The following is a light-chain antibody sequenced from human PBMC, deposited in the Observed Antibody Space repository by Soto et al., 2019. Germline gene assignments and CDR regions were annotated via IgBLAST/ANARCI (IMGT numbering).Light chain of an antibody. J-gene: IGLJ2*01. V-gene: IGLV4-60*02. CDR1: SGHSGYS. CDR2: LEGSGTS. Sequence: QLVLTQSASASASLGSSVKLTCTLSSGHSGYSIAWHQQQADKAPRFLMKLEGSGTSNKGSGVPDRFSGSSFGADRYLTISTVQFEDEADYYCETWDTYTRVFGGGTKLTVL. CDR3: ETWDTYTRV.